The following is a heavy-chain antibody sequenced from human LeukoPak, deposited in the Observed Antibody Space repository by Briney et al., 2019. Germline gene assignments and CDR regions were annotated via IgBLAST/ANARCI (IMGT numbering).Heavy chain of an antibody. CDR2: IISILGIA. D-gene: IGHD1-26*01. V-gene: IGHV1-69*04. CDR1: GGTFSSYA. Sequence: GASVKVSCKASGGTFSSYAISWVRQAPGQGLEWMGRIISILGIANYAQKFQGRVTITADKSTSTAYMELSSLRSEDTAVYYCARGPPEWELHAFDIWGQGTMVTVSS. CDR3: ARGPPEWELHAFDI. J-gene: IGHJ3*02.